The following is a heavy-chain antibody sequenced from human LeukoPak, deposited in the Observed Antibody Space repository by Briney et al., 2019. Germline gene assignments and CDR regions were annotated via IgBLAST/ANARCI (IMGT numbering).Heavy chain of an antibody. Sequence: SQTLSLTCAISGDSVSSNSAAWNWIRQSPSRGLEWLGRTYYRSKWYNDYAISVRSRITFNPDTSNNQFSLQLISVTPEDTAVYYCAREGSYYYDSSGDFPTWWGQGTLVTVSS. CDR3: AREGSYYYDSSGDFPTW. J-gene: IGHJ4*02. CDR2: TYYRSKWYN. V-gene: IGHV6-1*01. CDR1: GDSVSSNSAA. D-gene: IGHD3-22*01.